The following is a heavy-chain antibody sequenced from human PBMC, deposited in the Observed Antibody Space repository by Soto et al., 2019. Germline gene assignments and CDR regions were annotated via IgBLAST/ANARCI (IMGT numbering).Heavy chain of an antibody. CDR3: ARRYGGNFDY. Sequence: XXTLSLPFTVSGGSISSYYWRWIRRPPGKGLEWIGYIYYSGSTNYNPSLKSRVTISVDTSKNQFSLKLRSVTAADTAVYYCARRYGGNFDYWGQGTLVTVSS. J-gene: IGHJ4*02. V-gene: IGHV4-59*01. CDR1: GGSISSYY. CDR2: IYYSGST. D-gene: IGHD3-16*01.